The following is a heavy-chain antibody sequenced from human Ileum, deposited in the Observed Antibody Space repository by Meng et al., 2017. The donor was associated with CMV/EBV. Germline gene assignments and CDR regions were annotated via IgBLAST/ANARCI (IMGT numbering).Heavy chain of an antibody. CDR2: INPNSGGT. D-gene: IGHD1-26*01. J-gene: IGHJ4*02. V-gene: IGHV1-2*02. Sequence: ASVKVSCKSSGGTLRSQKISWVRQAPGQGLEWMGWINPNSGGTNYAQKFQGRVTMTRDTSISTAYMELSRLRSDDTAVYYCARVLVGATGVDYWGQGTLVTVSS. CDR3: ARVLVGATGVDY. CDR1: GGTLRSQK.